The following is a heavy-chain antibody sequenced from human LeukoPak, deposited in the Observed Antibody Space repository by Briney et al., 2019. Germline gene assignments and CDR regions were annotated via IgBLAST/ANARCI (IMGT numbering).Heavy chain of an antibody. CDR2: IYYSGST. CDR3: ASTTVTTGGVDY. D-gene: IGHD4-17*01. CDR1: GGSISSYY. V-gene: IGHV4-59*01. Sequence: SETLSLTCTVSGGSISSYYWSWIRQPPGKGLEWIGYIYYSGSTNYNPSLKSRATISVDTSKNQFSLKLSSVTAADTTVYYCASTTVTTGGVDYWGQGTLVTVSS. J-gene: IGHJ4*02.